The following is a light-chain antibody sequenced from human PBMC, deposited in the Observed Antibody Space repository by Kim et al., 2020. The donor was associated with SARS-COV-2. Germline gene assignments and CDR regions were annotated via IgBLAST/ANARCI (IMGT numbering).Light chain of an antibody. V-gene: IGKV3-11*01. CDR1: PVVSSY. CDR2: AAS. CDR3: QQRSKWPRT. Sequence: FLPRQRATPPCRASPVVSSYSAWYHHNPGQAPRLLIYAASNRATGIPARFSGSGSGTDFTLTIRSLEREHFAVYYCQQRSKWPRTFVQGTTVYIK. J-gene: IGKJ1*01.